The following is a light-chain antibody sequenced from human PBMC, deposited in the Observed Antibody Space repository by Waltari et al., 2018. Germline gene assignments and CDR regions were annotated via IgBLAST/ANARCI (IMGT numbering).Light chain of an antibody. CDR1: QSVSSY. CDR2: DAS. J-gene: IGKJ4*01. Sequence: EIVLTQSPATLSLSPGDRATLSCRASQSVSSYLAWYQQKPGQAPRLLIYDASNRATGIPARFSGSGSGTDFTLTISSLVPEDFAVYSCQQRSSWPLTFGGGTKVEIE. CDR3: QQRSSWPLT. V-gene: IGKV3-11*01.